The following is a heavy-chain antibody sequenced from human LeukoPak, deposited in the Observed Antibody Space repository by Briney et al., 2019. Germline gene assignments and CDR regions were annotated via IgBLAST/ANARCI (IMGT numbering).Heavy chain of an antibody. CDR1: GGTFSSYA. CDR2: IIPIFGTA. V-gene: IGHV1-69*13. J-gene: IGHJ4*02. D-gene: IGHD6-13*01. Sequence: GASVKVSCKASGGTFSSYAISWVRQAPGQGLEWMGGIIPIFGTANYAQKFQGRVTITADESTSTAYMELSSLRSEDTAVYYCASTPSSSSWYYSGYWGQGTLVTVSS. CDR3: ASTPSSSSWYYSGY.